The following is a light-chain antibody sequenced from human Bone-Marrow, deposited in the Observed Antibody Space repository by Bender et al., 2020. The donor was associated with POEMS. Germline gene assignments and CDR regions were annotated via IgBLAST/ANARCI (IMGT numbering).Light chain of an antibody. CDR3: QSYDDTLSGVV. CDR1: SSNIGTNP. CDR2: ANN. J-gene: IGLJ2*01. V-gene: IGLV1-44*01. Sequence: QSVLTQPPSASGTPGQRVTISCSGSSSNIGTNPVNWYQQLPGTAPKLLIYANNNRPSGVPDRFSGSKSGTSASLAITGLQAEDEAVYHCQSYDDTLSGVVFGGGTKLTV.